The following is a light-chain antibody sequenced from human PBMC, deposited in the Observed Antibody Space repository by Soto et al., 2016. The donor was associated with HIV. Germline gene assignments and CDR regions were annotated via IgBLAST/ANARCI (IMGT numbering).Light chain of an antibody. J-gene: IGLJ2*01. V-gene: IGLV3-21*04. CDR1: NVGSKS. CDR3: QVWDSSTDHVI. Sequence: SYVLTQPPSLSVAPRKTARITCGGNNVGSKSVHWYQQKPGQAPVLVIYDDRDRPSGIPEQFSGSNSGNTATLTITSVEAGDEADYYCQVWDSSTDHVIFGGGTRLTVL. CDR2: DDR.